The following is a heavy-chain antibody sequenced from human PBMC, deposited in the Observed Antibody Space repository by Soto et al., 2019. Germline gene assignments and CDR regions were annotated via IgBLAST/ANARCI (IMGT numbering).Heavy chain of an antibody. V-gene: IGHV2-70*11. J-gene: IGHJ6*02. Sequence: SGPTLVNPTQTLTLTCTFSGFSLSTSGMCVSWIRQPPGKALEWLARIDWDDDRYYSTSLKTRLTISKDTSKNQVVLTMTNMDPVDTATYYCARSLASYYDFWSGYYPYGMDVWGQGTTVTVSS. D-gene: IGHD3-3*01. CDR2: IDWDDDR. CDR3: ARSLASYYDFWSGYYPYGMDV. CDR1: GFSLSTSGMC.